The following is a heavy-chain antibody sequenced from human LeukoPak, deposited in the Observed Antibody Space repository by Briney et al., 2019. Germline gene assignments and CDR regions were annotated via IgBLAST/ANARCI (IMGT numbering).Heavy chain of an antibody. CDR3: ARYCSGGSLYNWFDP. V-gene: IGHV3-7*01. CDR2: IKQDGSEK. J-gene: IGHJ5*02. D-gene: IGHD2-15*01. Sequence: GGSLRLSCAASGFIVSTNYMTWVRQAPGKGLEWVANIKQDGSEKYYVDSVKGRFTISRDNAKNSLYLQMNSLRAEDTAVYYCARYCSGGSLYNWFDPWGQGTLVTVSS. CDR1: GFIVSTNY.